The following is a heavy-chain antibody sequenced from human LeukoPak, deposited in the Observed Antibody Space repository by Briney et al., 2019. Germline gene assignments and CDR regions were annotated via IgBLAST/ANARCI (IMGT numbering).Heavy chain of an antibody. CDR3: ARVSLRYFDWLFDY. D-gene: IGHD3-9*01. CDR1: GGSFSGYY. Sequence: PSETLSLTCAVYGGSFSGYYWSWIRQPAGKGLEWIGRIYTSGSTNYNPSLKGRVTISVDTSKNQFSLKLSSVTAADTAVYYCARVSLRYFDWLFDYWGQGTLVTVSS. CDR2: IYTSGST. V-gene: IGHV4-59*10. J-gene: IGHJ4*02.